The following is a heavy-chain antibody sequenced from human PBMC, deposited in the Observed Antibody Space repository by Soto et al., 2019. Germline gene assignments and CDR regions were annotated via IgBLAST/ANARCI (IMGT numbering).Heavy chain of an antibody. V-gene: IGHV3-23*01. CDR2: ISGSGGST. J-gene: IGHJ4*02. CDR3: AKARAQYYDFWSGYPVDY. D-gene: IGHD3-3*01. Sequence: GGSLRLSCAASGFAFNNAWMNWVRQAPGKGLEWVSAISGSGGSTYYADSVKGRFTISRDNSKNTLYLQMNSLRAEDTAVYYCAKARAQYYDFWSGYPVDYWGQGTLVTVSS. CDR1: GFAFNNAW.